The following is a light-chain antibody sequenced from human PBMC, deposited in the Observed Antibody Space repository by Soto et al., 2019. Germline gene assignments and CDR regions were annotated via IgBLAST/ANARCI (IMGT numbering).Light chain of an antibody. CDR1: SSDVGGYNY. Sequence: QSALTQPAPVSGSPGQSITISCTGTSSDVGGYNYVSWYQQHPGKAPKLMIYDVNNRPSGLSNRFSGSKSGTTASLTISGLQAEDEADYYCSSYTSTSTLVVFGGGTKLTVL. V-gene: IGLV2-14*01. CDR2: DVN. J-gene: IGLJ2*01. CDR3: SSYTSTSTLVV.